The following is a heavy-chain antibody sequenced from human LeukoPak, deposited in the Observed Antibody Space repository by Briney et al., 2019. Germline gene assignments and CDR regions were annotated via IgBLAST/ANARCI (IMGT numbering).Heavy chain of an antibody. CDR3: AKGYCSNTSCYADGMDV. D-gene: IGHD2-2*01. V-gene: IGHV1-69*04. CDR2: IIPIFGIA. CDR1: GGTFSSYA. Sequence: SVKVSCKASGGTFSSYAISWVRQAPGQGLEWMGRIIPIFGIANYAQKFQGRVTITADKSTSTAYMELSSLRSEDTAVYYCAKGYCSNTSCYADGMDVWGQGTTVTVSS. J-gene: IGHJ6*02.